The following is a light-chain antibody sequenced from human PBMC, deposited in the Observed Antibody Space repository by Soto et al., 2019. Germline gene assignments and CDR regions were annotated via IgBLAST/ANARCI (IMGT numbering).Light chain of an antibody. CDR1: SSNIGAGYN. J-gene: IGLJ3*02. CDR3: QSYDSSLSGWL. V-gene: IGLV1-40*01. CDR2: GDS. Sequence: QSVLTQPPSVSGAPGQRVTISCTGSSSNIGAGYNVHWYQQLPGTAPKLLIYGDSNRPSGVRDRFSGSKSGTSASLAITGLQAEDEADYYCQSYDSSLSGWLFGGGTKLTVL.